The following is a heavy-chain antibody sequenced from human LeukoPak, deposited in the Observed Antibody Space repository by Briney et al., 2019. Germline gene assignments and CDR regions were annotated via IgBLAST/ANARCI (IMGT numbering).Heavy chain of an antibody. J-gene: IGHJ6*02. CDR3: ARSHDFWSGYSDYGMDV. Sequence: GGSLRLSCAASGFTFSSYWMSWVRQAPGKGLEWVANIKQDGSEKYYVDSLNGRFTISRHNANNSLYLQMNSLRADDTAVYYCARSHDFWSGYSDYGMDVWGQGTTVTVSS. CDR2: IKQDGSEK. V-gene: IGHV3-7*01. CDR1: GFTFSSYW. D-gene: IGHD3-3*01.